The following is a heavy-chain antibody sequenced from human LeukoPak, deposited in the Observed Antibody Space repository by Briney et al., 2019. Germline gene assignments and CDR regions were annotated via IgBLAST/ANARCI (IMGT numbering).Heavy chain of an antibody. CDR2: ISGSGGST. V-gene: IGHV3-23*01. J-gene: IGHJ4*02. D-gene: IGHD3-10*01. CDR3: AKAQSGVSLWFGELLN. Sequence: GGSLRLSCAASGFTFSSYGMSWVRQAPGKGLEWVSAISGSGGSTYYADSVKGRFTISRDNSKNTLYLQMNSLRAEATAVYSCAKAQSGVSLWFGELLNWGQGTLVTVSS. CDR1: GFTFSSYG.